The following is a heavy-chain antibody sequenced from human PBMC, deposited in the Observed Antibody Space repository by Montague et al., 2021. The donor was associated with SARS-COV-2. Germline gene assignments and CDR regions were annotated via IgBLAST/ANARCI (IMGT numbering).Heavy chain of an antibody. Sequence: SETLSLTCTVSGGSISSYYWSWIRQPPGKGLEWIGYIYYSGSTNYNPSLKSRVTISVDTSKNQFSLKLSSVTAADTAVYYCARQSPVTMIVVVISSRFDYWGQGTLVTVSS. D-gene: IGHD3-22*01. CDR3: ARQSPVTMIVVVISSRFDY. CDR2: IYYSGST. J-gene: IGHJ4*02. CDR1: GGSISSYY. V-gene: IGHV4-59*08.